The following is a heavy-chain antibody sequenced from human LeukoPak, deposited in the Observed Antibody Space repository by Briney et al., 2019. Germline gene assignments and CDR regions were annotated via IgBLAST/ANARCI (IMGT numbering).Heavy chain of an antibody. D-gene: IGHD7-27*01. Sequence: GGSLRLSCVASGFTFSSYSMNWVRQAPGKGLEWVSYISSSSSTIYYADSVKGRFTISRDNSKNTLYLQMNSLRAEDTAVYYCARDNSGAFDIWGQGTMVTVSS. V-gene: IGHV3-48*01. CDR1: GFTFSSYS. J-gene: IGHJ3*02. CDR2: ISSSSSTI. CDR3: ARDNSGAFDI.